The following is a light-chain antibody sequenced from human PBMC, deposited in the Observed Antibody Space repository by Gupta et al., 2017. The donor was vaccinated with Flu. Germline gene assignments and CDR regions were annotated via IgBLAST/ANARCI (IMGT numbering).Light chain of an antibody. V-gene: IGKV1-33*01. CDR2: DTS. J-gene: IGKJ4*01. Sequence: PSSLSASVGDRITITCQASEVITNYLNWYQQKPGKAPNLLLYDTSNLKSGVPSRFRGSGSGTDFTLTINSLQPEDFATYFCQHCNSIPLTLGGATRVEIK. CDR3: QHCNSIPLT. CDR1: EVITNY.